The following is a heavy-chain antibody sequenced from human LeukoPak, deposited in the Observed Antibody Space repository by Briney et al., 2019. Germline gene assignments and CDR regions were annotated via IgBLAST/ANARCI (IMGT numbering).Heavy chain of an antibody. CDR2: INPNSGGT. V-gene: IGHV1-2*02. CDR3: ARQTGATTRLLMTLDKIDAFDI. D-gene: IGHD1-14*01. CDR1: GYTFTGYY. Sequence: ASVKVSCKASGYTFTGYYMHWVRQATGQGLEWMGWINPNSGGTNYAQKFQGRVTMTRDTSTSTAYMELSRLRSDDTAVYYCARQTGATTRLLMTLDKIDAFDIWGQGTMVTVSS. J-gene: IGHJ3*02.